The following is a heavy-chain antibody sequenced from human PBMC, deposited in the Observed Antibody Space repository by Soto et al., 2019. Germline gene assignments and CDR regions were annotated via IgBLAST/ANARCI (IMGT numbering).Heavy chain of an antibody. CDR1: GGSFSGYY. V-gene: IGHV4-34*01. CDR2: INHSGST. Sequence: QVQLQQWGAGLLKPSETLSLTCAVYGGSFSGYYWSWIRQPPGKGLEWIGEINHSGSTNYNPSLKRRVTISVDTSKNQFSLKLSSVTAADTAVYYCARGRGSGSRTMDYWGQGTLVTVSS. D-gene: IGHD3-10*01. J-gene: IGHJ4*02. CDR3: ARGRGSGSRTMDY.